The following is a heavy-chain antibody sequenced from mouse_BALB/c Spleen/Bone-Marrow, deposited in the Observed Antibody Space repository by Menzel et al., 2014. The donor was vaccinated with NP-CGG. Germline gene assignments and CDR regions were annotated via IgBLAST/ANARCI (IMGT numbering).Heavy chain of an antibody. V-gene: IGHV1-4*01. CDR2: INPSSGYT. J-gene: IGHJ2*01. D-gene: IGHD1-1*01. CDR1: GYTFTSYT. CDR3: AKERTYGELYYFDY. Sequence: QVQLQQSGAELARPGASVKMSCKASGYTFTSYTMHWVKQRPGQGLEWIGYINPSSGYTNYNQKFKDKATLTADKSSSTAYMQLSSQTSEDSAVYYCAKERTYGELYYFDYWGQGTTLTVSS.